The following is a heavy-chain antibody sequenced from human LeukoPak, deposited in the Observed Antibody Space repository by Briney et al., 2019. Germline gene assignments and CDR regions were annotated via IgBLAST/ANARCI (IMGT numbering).Heavy chain of an antibody. J-gene: IGHJ4*02. CDR2: INHSGST. CDR1: GGSFSGYY. Sequence: PSETLSLTCAVYGGSFSGYYWSWIRQPPGKGLEWIGEINHSGSTNYNPSLKSRVTISVDTSKNQFSLKLSSVTAADTAVYYCARVYYEKSYFDYWGQGTLVTVSS. D-gene: IGHD3-3*01. V-gene: IGHV4-34*01. CDR3: ARVYYEKSYFDY.